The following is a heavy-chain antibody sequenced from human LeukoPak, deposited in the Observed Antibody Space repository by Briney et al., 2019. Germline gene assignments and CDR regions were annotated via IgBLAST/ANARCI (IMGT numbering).Heavy chain of an antibody. CDR3: ARGPLGWSDY. CDR1: GFTFSDYN. Sequence: GGFLRVSCAASGFTFSDYNMNWVRQAPGKGLQLVSYISRGGTSIYYADSVKGRFTISRDNAKNSLYLQMTSLRDEDTAVYYCARGPLGWSDYWGQGTLVTVSS. CDR2: ISRGGTSI. J-gene: IGHJ4*02. D-gene: IGHD1-26*01. V-gene: IGHV3-48*02.